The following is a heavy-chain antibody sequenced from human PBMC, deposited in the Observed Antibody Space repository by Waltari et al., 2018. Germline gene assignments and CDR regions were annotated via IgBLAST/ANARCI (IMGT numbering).Heavy chain of an antibody. Sequence: QVQLQESGPGLVKPSETLSLTCAVSGYSISSGYYWGWIRQPPGKGLEWIGSIYHSGSTYYNPSLKSRVTISVDTSKNQFSLKLSSVTAADTAVYYCARQWTGANAFDIWGQGTMVTVSS. V-gene: IGHV4-38-2*01. CDR3: ARQWTGANAFDI. J-gene: IGHJ3*02. D-gene: IGHD6-19*01. CDR1: GYSISSGYY. CDR2: IYHSGST.